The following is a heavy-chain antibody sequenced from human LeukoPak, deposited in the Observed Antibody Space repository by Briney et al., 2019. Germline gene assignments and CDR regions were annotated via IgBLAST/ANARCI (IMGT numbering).Heavy chain of an antibody. CDR1: GFTFSSYW. D-gene: IGHD2-15*01. Sequence: GGSLRLSCAASGFTFSSYWMNWVRQAPGKGLEWVASIEEDGSEKYYVDSVRGRFTISRDNAKTSLYLQMSTLRAEDTAMYYCTRDGSGSLFDYWGQGTLVTVSS. V-gene: IGHV3-7*01. J-gene: IGHJ4*02. CDR3: TRDGSGSLFDY. CDR2: IEEDGSEK.